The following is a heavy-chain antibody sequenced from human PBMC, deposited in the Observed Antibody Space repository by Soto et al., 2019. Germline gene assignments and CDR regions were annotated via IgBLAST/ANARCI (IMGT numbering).Heavy chain of an antibody. V-gene: IGHV1-69*13. Sequence: GASVKVSCKASGGTFSSYAISWVRQAPGQGLEWMGGIIPIFGTANYAQKFQGRVTITADESTSTAYMELSSLRSEDTAVYYCARDPGYSGYDAYDYWGQGTLVTVSS. J-gene: IGHJ4*02. CDR2: IIPIFGTA. CDR3: ARDPGYSGYDAYDY. CDR1: GGTFSSYA. D-gene: IGHD5-12*01.